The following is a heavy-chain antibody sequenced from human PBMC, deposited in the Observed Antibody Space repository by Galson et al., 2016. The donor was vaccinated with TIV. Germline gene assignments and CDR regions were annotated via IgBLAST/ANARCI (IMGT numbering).Heavy chain of an antibody. D-gene: IGHD3-16*01. CDR1: GYNFRSYW. CDR2: IFPNDSDI. J-gene: IGHJ3*01. Sequence: QSGAEVKKPGESLKISCKDSGYNFRSYWIAWVRQMPGKGFEWLGIIFPNDSDIRYSPYFRGLVTMSADKSTSTAYLQCSTLKASDTAMYYCARMSLLGALEFWGQGKMFIVSS. V-gene: IGHV5-51*03. CDR3: ARMSLLGALEF.